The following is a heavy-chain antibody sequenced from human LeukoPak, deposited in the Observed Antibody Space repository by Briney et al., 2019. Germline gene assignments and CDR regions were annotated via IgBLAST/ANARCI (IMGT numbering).Heavy chain of an antibody. CDR1: GFTFDDYA. Sequence: GRSLRLSCAASGFTFDDYAMHWVRQAPGKGLEWVAVISYDGSNKYYADSVKGRFTISRDNSKNTLYLQMNSLRAEDTAVYYCAKERPLWGSSSPYDAFDIWGQGTMVTVSS. V-gene: IGHV3-30*18. J-gene: IGHJ3*02. D-gene: IGHD6-13*01. CDR2: ISYDGSNK. CDR3: AKERPLWGSSSPYDAFDI.